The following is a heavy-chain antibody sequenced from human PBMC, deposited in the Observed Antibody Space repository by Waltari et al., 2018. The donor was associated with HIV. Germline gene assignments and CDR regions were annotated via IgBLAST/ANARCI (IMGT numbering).Heavy chain of an antibody. D-gene: IGHD6-13*01. CDR2: IKQDGSEI. J-gene: IGHJ4*02. Sequence: EVQLVESGGGLVQPGGSLRLSCADSGFTFSSYWMSWVRQAPGKGLEGVAKIKQDGSEIYYVDSVKGRFTISRDNAKNSLYLQMNSLRAEDTAVYFCAIRGGRSSPLGYWGQGTLVTVSS. CDR1: GFTFSSYW. CDR3: AIRGGRSSPLGY. V-gene: IGHV3-7*01.